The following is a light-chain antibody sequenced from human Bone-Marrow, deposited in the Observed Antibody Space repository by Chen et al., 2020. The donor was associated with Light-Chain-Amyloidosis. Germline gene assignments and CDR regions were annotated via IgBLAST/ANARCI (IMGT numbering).Light chain of an antibody. Sequence: SYVLTQPSSVSVAPGQTATIACGGNNIGSTSVHWYQQTPGPAPLLVVYDDSDRPSGIPGRLSGSNAGNTATLTISRVEAGDEADYDCQVWDRGSDRPVFGGGTKLTVL. V-gene: IGLV3-21*02. J-gene: IGLJ3*02. CDR1: NIGSTS. CDR2: DDS. CDR3: QVWDRGSDRPV.